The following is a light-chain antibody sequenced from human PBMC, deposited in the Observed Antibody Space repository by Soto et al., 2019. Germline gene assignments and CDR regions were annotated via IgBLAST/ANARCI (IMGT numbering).Light chain of an antibody. CDR2: GAS. Sequence: IVMTQSPATLSVSPGERATLSCRASQSVSSNLPCYQQKPGQAPRLLIYGASTRDTGIPARFSGSGSGTEFTLTISSLQSEDFAVYYCQQYNNWPPITFGQGTRLEIK. CDR1: QSVSSN. J-gene: IGKJ5*01. CDR3: QQYNNWPPIT. V-gene: IGKV3-15*01.